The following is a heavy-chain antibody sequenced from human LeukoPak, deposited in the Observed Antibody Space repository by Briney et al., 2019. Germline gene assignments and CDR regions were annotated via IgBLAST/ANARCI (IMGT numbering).Heavy chain of an antibody. D-gene: IGHD6-19*01. CDR2: ISSSGGTI. V-gene: IGHV3-11*01. Sequence: GGSLRLSCAASGFTFSDYHMSWIRQAPGKGLEWVSYISSSGGTISYADSVKGRFTISRDNAKNSLYLQMNSLRVEDTAVYYCARGPVSSSGFFGYWGQGTLVTVSS. J-gene: IGHJ4*02. CDR3: ARGPVSSSGFFGY. CDR1: GFTFSDYH.